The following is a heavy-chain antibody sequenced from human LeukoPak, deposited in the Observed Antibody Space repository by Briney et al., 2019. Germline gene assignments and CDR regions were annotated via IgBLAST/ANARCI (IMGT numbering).Heavy chain of an antibody. CDR1: GVPMNTNLYY. D-gene: IGHD4-17*01. Sequence: KSSETLSLTCAVSGVPMNTNLYYWGWIRQPPGKGLEWIGTIYYTGTTYYNPSLKSRVSILVDTSKNQFSLKVSSVTAADTAVYYCARHRGLYGDYYFDYWGQGTLVTVSS. V-gene: IGHV4-39*07. CDR2: IYYTGTT. J-gene: IGHJ4*02. CDR3: ARHRGLYGDYYFDY.